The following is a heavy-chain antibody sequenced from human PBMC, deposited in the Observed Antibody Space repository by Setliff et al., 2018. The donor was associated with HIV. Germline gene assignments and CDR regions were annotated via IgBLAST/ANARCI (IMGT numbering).Heavy chain of an antibody. CDR2: INPAGNPT. Sequence: GASVKVSCKPSGYSFTNHYMHWVRQAPGQGLEWMGIINPAGNPTSYAQKFQGRLTMTADKSTSTSYMHLSSLRAEDTAVYFCARGGDYDSSGYYVTWGQGSLVTVSS. V-gene: IGHV1-46*01. J-gene: IGHJ4*02. D-gene: IGHD3-22*01. CDR3: ARGGDYDSSGYYVT. CDR1: GYSFTNHY.